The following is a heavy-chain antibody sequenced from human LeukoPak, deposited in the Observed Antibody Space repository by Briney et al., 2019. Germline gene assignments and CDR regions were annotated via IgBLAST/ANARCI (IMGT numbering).Heavy chain of an antibody. J-gene: IGHJ3*02. V-gene: IGHV5-51*01. CDR2: IYPGDSET. CDR1: GYSFTRYW. CDR3: ARRIVAAGNDAFDI. D-gene: IGHD6-13*01. Sequence: GESLKISCQGSGYSFTRYWIGWVRQLPGKGLEWMGIIYPGDSETRYSPSFQGQATISADKSISTAYLLWSSLKASDTAMYYCARRIVAAGNDAFDIWGQGTMVTVSS.